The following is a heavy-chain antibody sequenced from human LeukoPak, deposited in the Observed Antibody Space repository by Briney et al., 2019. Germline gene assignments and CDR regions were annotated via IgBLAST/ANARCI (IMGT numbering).Heavy chain of an antibody. Sequence: PSETLSLTCTASGGSISTYFWSWIRQPAGKGLEWIGRIYTSGSTNYNPNYNPSLKSRVTISVDTSKNQFSLKLTSVTAADTAVYYCAREGHDILTGSYYFDYWGQGTLVTVSS. CDR2: IYTSGSTNYNP. CDR3: AREGHDILTGSYYFDY. CDR1: GGSISTYF. D-gene: IGHD3-9*01. V-gene: IGHV4-4*07. J-gene: IGHJ4*02.